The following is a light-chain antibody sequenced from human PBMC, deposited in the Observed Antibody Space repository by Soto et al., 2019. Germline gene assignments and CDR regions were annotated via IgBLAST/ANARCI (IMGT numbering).Light chain of an antibody. J-gene: IGLJ1*01. V-gene: IGLV2-14*01. Sequence: QSVLTQPASVSGSPGQSITISCTGTSSDVGGYNYVSWDQQHPGKAPKLMIYEVSNRPSGVSNRFSGSKSGNTASLTISGLQAEDAADYYCSSYTSSSTLVFGTGTKVTVL. CDR2: EVS. CDR3: SSYTSSSTLV. CDR1: SSDVGGYNY.